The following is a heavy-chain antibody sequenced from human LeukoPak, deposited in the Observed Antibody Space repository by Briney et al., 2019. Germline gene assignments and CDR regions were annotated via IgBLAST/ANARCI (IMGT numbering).Heavy chain of an antibody. CDR2: ISSSSSYI. Sequence: GGSLRLSCAASGFTFSRYSMNWVRQAPGKGLEWVSSISSSSSYIYYADSVKGRFTISRDNAKNSLYLQMNSLRAEDTAVYYCARLWAVAGASGAFDIWGQGTMVTVSS. J-gene: IGHJ3*02. CDR3: ARLWAVAGASGAFDI. CDR1: GFTFSRYS. V-gene: IGHV3-21*01. D-gene: IGHD6-19*01.